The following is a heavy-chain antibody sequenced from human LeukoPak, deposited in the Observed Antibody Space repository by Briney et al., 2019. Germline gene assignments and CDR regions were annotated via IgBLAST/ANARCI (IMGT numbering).Heavy chain of an antibody. V-gene: IGHV3-30*18. CDR1: GFSFSSYS. Sequence: GGALRLSCAASGFSFSSYSMPWVRQAPGKGLEWVAVISYDGSNKYYADSVKGRFTISRDNSKNTLYLQMNSVRAEETAVYYCANLYGLGSYYNVHFDYWGQGTLVSVSS. CDR3: ANLYGLGSYYNVHFDY. J-gene: IGHJ4*02. D-gene: IGHD3-10*01. CDR2: ISYDGSNK.